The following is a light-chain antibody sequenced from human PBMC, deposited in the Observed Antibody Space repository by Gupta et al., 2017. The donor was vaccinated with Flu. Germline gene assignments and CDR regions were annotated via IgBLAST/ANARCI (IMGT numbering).Light chain of an antibody. Sequence: QSALPQHASVSGSPGQSITISCTGTSSDVGGYNFVSWYQQHPGIAPKLMIYEVSNRPSGVSNRFSGSKSGNTASLTISGLQAEDESDYYCSSFSSSSTLFVFGTGTKVTVL. CDR1: SSDVGGYNF. CDR2: EVS. V-gene: IGLV2-14*03. J-gene: IGLJ1*01. CDR3: SSFSSSSTLFV.